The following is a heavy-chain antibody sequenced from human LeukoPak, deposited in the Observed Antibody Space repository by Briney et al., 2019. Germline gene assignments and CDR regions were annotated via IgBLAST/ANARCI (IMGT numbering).Heavy chain of an antibody. D-gene: IGHD4-17*01. CDR3: ARDGDYGDSHVHWYFDL. J-gene: IGHJ2*01. V-gene: IGHV3-21*01. Sequence: GGSLRLSCAASGFSLNDYSMNWVRQAPGEGLEWVSFISSTGSYIYYADSVKGRFTISRDNAKNSLYLQMNSLRAEDTAVYYCARDGDYGDSHVHWYFDLWGRGSLVTVSS. CDR2: ISSTGSYI. CDR1: GFSLNDYS.